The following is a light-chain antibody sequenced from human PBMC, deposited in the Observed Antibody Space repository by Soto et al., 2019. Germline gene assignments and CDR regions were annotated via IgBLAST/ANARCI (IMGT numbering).Light chain of an antibody. CDR1: LSISKY. V-gene: IGKV1-39*01. Sequence: DIQMTQSPSSLSASVGDRVTITCRASLSISKYLNWYQQKPGKAHNLLIYGASNLQSGVQSRFSGGGSGTDFTLTIRSLQPEDFGTYYCQQSYTSPVTFGGGTKVDIK. J-gene: IGKJ4*01. CDR3: QQSYTSPVT. CDR2: GAS.